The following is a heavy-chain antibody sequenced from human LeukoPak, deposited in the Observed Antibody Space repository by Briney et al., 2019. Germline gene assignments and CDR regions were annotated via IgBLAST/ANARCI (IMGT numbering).Heavy chain of an antibody. J-gene: IGHJ6*04. CDR3: AELGITMIGGV. CDR2: ISGSGGST. V-gene: IGHV3-23*01. Sequence: GGSLRLSCEASGFTFSTYGINWVRQAPGKGLEWVSAISGSGGSTYYADSVKGRFTISRDNSKNTLWLQMNSLRAEDTAVYYCAELGITMIGGVWGKGTTVTISS. D-gene: IGHD3-10*02. CDR1: GFTFSTYG.